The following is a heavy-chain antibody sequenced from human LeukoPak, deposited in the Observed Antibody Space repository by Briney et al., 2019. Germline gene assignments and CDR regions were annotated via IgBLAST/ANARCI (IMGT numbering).Heavy chain of an antibody. D-gene: IGHD2-2*02. Sequence: PGGSLRLSCAASGFTFSASPMHWVRQASGKGLEWVGRITGTHATAYSATVKGRFTISRDDSKYTTYLQMNSLETEDTAVYCCTREGCGATSCYTNDYWGQGTLVTVSS. V-gene: IGHV3-73*01. J-gene: IGHJ4*02. CDR2: ITGTHAT. CDR1: GFTFSASP. CDR3: TREGCGATSCYTNDY.